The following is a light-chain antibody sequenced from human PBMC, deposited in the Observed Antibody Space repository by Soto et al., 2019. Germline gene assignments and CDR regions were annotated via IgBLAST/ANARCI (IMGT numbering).Light chain of an antibody. J-gene: IGKJ1*01. CDR3: QKYKSAPWT. Sequence: DIQMTQSPSSLSASVGDRVTITCRASQDISNYLAWYQQKPGKVPKLLIYAASTLQSGVPSRFSGSGSGTDFTLTISSLQPEDAATYYCQKYKSAPWTFGQGTKVEIK. CDR2: AAS. V-gene: IGKV1-27*01. CDR1: QDISNY.